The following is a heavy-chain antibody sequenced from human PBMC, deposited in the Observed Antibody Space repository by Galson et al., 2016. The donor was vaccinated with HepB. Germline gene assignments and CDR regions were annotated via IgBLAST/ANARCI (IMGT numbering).Heavy chain of an antibody. J-gene: IGHJ4*02. CDR2: SSGGSTYT. CDR3: ARDPSSNDYGDYADF. D-gene: IGHD4-17*01. V-gene: IGHV3-11*06. CDR1: GFTFSTYA. Sequence: SLRLSCAGSGFTFSTYAMSWVRQAPGKGLEWVSYSSGGSTYTNYADSVKGRFTISRDISKNTMSLQMNRLRVEDTGLYYCARDPSSNDYGDYADFWGQGTLVTVS.